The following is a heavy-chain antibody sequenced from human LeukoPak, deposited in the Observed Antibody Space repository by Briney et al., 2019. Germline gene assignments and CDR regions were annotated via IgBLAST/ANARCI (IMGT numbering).Heavy chain of an antibody. V-gene: IGHV3-74*01. Sequence: PGGSLRLSCAASGFTFSSYWMHWVRQAPGKGLVWVSRINSDGSSTSYADSVKGRFTISRDNAKNTLYLQMNSLRAEDTAVYYCARGWGYGGNLNDAFDIWGQGTMVTVSS. CDR3: ARGWGYGGNLNDAFDI. CDR2: INSDGSST. D-gene: IGHD4-23*01. CDR1: GFTFSSYW. J-gene: IGHJ3*02.